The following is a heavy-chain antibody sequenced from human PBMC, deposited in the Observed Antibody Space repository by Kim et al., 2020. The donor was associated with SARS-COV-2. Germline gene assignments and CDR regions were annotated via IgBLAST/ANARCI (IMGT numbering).Heavy chain of an antibody. D-gene: IGHD6-13*01. Sequence: GESLKISCKGSGYSFTSYWIGLVRQMPGKGLEWMGIIYPGDSDTRYSPSFQGQVTISADKSISTAYLQWSSLKASDTAMYYCARHLAALSPFEQPAPPHPGYYYGMDVWGQGTTVTVSS. CDR2: IYPGDSDT. CDR1: GYSFTSYW. J-gene: IGHJ6*02. V-gene: IGHV5-51*01. CDR3: ARHLAALSPFEQPAPPHPGYYYGMDV.